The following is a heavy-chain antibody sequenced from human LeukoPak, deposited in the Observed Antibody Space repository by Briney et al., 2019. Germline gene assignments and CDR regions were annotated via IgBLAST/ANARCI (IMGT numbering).Heavy chain of an antibody. CDR2: LRSNGDTA. CDR1: GFTFSSFA. J-gene: IGHJ4*02. V-gene: IGHV3-23*01. Sequence: PGGSLRLSCAASGFTFSSFAMTWVRQAPGTGLEWVSTLRSNGDTAYNADSVKGRFTISRDNSKNTVYLQMNIPRVEDTAIYYCARGQELDDGVFDSWGQGTLVTVSA. CDR3: ARGQELDDGVFDS. D-gene: IGHD1-1*01.